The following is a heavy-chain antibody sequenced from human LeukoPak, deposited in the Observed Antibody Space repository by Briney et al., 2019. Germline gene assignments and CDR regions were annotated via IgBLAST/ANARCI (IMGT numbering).Heavy chain of an antibody. CDR1: GFTFSDYY. Sequence: LRLSCAASGFTFSDYYMSWIRRSPGKGLEWIGSIYYSGSTYNNPSLKSRVTISVDTSKNQFSLKLSSVTAADTAVYYCARGAMVRGALDYWGQGTLVTVSS. D-gene: IGHD3-10*01. CDR3: ARGAMVRGALDY. J-gene: IGHJ4*02. CDR2: IYYSGST. V-gene: IGHV4-34*01.